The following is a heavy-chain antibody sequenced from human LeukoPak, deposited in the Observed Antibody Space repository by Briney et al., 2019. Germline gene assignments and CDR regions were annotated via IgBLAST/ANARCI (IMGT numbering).Heavy chain of an antibody. CDR2: MSKDGIND. J-gene: IGHJ5*02. CDR1: GFTLRDSA. V-gene: IGHV3-30*04. CDR3: ASDLSTQQHSWSLNYFDP. D-gene: IGHD6-13*01. Sequence: GGSLRLSCAVSGFTLRDSAIHWFRQAPGKGLEWVALMSKDGINDRYPDSLRGRFTVSRDNSKNTAYLEMNSLRLEDTAVYYCASDLSTQQHSWSLNYFDPWGQGTLVTVSS.